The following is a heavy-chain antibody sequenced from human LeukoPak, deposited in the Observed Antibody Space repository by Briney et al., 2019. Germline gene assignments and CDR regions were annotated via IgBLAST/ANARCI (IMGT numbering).Heavy chain of an antibody. CDR3: ARVKRGSSWYPHYYGMDV. D-gene: IGHD6-13*01. Sequence: GGSLRLSCAASGFTFSRYWMSWVRQAPGKGLEWVANIKEDGSEKYYVDSVKGRFTISRDNAKNSLYLQMNSLRAEDAAVYYCARVKRGSSWYPHYYGMDVWGQGTTVTVSS. J-gene: IGHJ6*02. CDR1: GFTFSRYW. CDR2: IKEDGSEK. V-gene: IGHV3-7*01.